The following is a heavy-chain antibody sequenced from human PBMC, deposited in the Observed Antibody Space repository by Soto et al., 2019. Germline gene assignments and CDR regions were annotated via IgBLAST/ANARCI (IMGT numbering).Heavy chain of an antibody. CDR3: ARSEDYDILTGYYTFFY. J-gene: IGHJ4*02. Sequence: GASVKVSCKASGGTFSSYAISWVRQAPGQGLEWMGGIIPIFGTANYAQKFQGRVTMTRDTSTSTVYMELSSLRSEDTAVYYCARSEDYDILTGYYTFFYWGQGTLVTVSS. V-gene: IGHV1-69*05. CDR2: IIPIFGTA. D-gene: IGHD3-9*01. CDR1: GGTFSSYA.